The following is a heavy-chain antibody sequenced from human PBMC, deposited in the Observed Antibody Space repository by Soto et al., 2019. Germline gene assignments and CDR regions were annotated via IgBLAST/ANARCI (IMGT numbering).Heavy chain of an antibody. J-gene: IGHJ4*02. CDR1: GDTFNFYS. CDR3: ASSYGSGYRAFDS. CDR2: INPILSMS. D-gene: IGHD3-10*01. V-gene: IGHV1-69*02. Sequence: QVQLVQSGAEVKKPGSSVRVSCKASGDTFNFYSIKWVRQAPGLGLEWMGRINPILSMSNYAQRFQGRVTMTADKSTSTAYMELSRLSSEDTAMYYCASSYGSGYRAFDSWGQGALVTVSS.